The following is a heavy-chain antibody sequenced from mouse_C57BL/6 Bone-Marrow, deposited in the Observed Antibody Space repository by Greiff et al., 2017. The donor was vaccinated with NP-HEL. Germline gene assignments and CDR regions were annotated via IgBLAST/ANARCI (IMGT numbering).Heavy chain of an antibody. J-gene: IGHJ3*01. CDR2: IYPRSGNN. CDR1: GYTFTSYG. Sequence: QVQLKQSGAELARPGASVKLSCKASGYTFTSYGISWVKQRTGQGLEWIGEIYPRSGNNYYNEKFKGKATLTADKSSSTAYMELRSLTSEDTAVYFCAREPYYGSSYLFAYWGQGTLVTVSA. V-gene: IGHV1-81*01. D-gene: IGHD1-1*01. CDR3: AREPYYGSSYLFAY.